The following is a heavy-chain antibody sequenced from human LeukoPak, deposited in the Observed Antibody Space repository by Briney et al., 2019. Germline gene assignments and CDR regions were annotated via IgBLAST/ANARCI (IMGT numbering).Heavy chain of an antibody. Sequence: PGGSLRLSCAASGFTFSSYEMNWVRLAPGKGLEWVSYISSSGSTIYYADSVKGRFTISRDNAKNSLYLQMNSLRAEDTAVYYCARDYYGSGMNDYWGQGTLVTVSS. D-gene: IGHD3-10*01. J-gene: IGHJ4*02. CDR1: GFTFSSYE. V-gene: IGHV3-48*03. CDR2: ISSSGSTI. CDR3: ARDYYGSGMNDY.